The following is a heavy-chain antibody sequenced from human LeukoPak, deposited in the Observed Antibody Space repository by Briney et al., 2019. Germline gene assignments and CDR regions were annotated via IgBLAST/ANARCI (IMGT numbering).Heavy chain of an antibody. CDR2: ISAYNGNT. CDR3: ARDAYYYFGSGSPIRAFDI. J-gene: IGHJ3*02. V-gene: IGHV1-18*01. D-gene: IGHD3-10*01. Sequence: GASVKVSCKASGYTFTSYGISWVRQAPGQGLEWMGWISAYNGNTNYAQKVQGRVTMTTDTSTSTAYMEVRSLRSDDTDVYYCARDAYYYFGSGSPIRAFDIWGQGTMVTVSS. CDR1: GYTFTSYG.